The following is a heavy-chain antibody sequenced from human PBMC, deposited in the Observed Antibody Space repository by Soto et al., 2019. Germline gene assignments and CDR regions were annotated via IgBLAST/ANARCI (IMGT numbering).Heavy chain of an antibody. D-gene: IGHD2-8*02. Sequence: SETLSLTCAVSGASIGSGGWWSWVRQPPGKGLEWIAEIFHDGNTNYSPSLKSRVTISVDKSQNQFSLNVYSVTAADTAVYYCARHEGWTGPDQWGQGTLVSVSS. V-gene: IGHV4-4*02. J-gene: IGHJ5*02. CDR2: IFHDGNT. CDR3: ARHEGWTGPDQ. CDR1: GASIGSGGW.